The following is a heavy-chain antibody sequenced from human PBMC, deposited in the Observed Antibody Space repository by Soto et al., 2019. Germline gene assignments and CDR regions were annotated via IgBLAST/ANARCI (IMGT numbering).Heavy chain of an antibody. CDR2: ISAYNGNT. Sequence: ASVKVSCKASGYTFTSYGISWVRQAPGQGLELMGWISAYNGNTNYAQKLQGRVTMTTGXXXXXAXMXLXXXXSDXTAVYYCAREVAVAEGWFDPWGQGTLVTVSS. CDR3: AREVAVAEGWFDP. V-gene: IGHV1-18*04. J-gene: IGHJ5*02. D-gene: IGHD6-19*01. CDR1: GYTFTSYG.